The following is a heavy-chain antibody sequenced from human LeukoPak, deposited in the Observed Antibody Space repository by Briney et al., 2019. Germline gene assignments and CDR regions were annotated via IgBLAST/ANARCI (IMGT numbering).Heavy chain of an antibody. CDR2: INSDGSSI. CDR3: ARAPFGAESL. J-gene: IGHJ4*02. D-gene: IGHD3-10*01. V-gene: IGHV3-74*03. Sequence: PGGSLRLSCAASGFTFSSYWMHWVRQAPGKGLVWVSRINSDGSSITYADSVRGRFTISRDNAKKTFYLQMNSLRAEDTAVYYCARAPFGAESLWGQGTLVTVSS. CDR1: GFTFSSYW.